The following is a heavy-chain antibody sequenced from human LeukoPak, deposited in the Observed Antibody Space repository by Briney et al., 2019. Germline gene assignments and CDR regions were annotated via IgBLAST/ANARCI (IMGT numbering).Heavy chain of an antibody. CDR1: GGSISSSSYY. Sequence: SETLSLTCTVSGGSISSSSYYWGWIRQPRGKGLEWIGSIYYSGSTYYNPSLKSRVTISVDTSKNQFSLKLSSVTAADTAVYYCARGTTGTTEANYWGQGTLVTVSS. V-gene: IGHV4-39*01. J-gene: IGHJ4*02. CDR2: IYYSGST. D-gene: IGHD1-1*01. CDR3: ARGTTGTTEANY.